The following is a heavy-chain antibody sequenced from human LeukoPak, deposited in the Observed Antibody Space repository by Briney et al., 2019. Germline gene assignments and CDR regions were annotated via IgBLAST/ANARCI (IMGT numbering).Heavy chain of an antibody. CDR1: GFTFDDYA. J-gene: IGHJ4*02. D-gene: IGHD3-22*01. CDR3: AKDRVRSHYYDSSGYYYRGTFYYFDY. Sequence: GGSLRLSCAASGFTFDDYAMHWVRQAPGKGLEWVSLISGDGGNKSYADSVKGRFTISRDNSKNSLYLQMNSLRTEDTALYYCAKDRVRSHYYDSSGYYYRGTFYYFDYWGQGTLVTVSS. V-gene: IGHV3-43*02. CDR2: ISGDGGNK.